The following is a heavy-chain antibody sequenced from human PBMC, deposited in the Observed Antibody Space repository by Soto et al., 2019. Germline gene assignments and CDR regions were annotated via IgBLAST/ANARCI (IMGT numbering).Heavy chain of an antibody. V-gene: IGHV4-59*01. CDR2: IYYSGST. D-gene: IGHD3-10*01. Sequence: QVQLQESGPGLVKPSETLSLTCTVSGGSISSYYWSWIRQPPGKGLEWIGYIYYSGSTNYNPSLKSRVTISVDTSKNQFSLKLSSGTAADTAVYYCARVWGGAFDIWGQGTMVTVSS. J-gene: IGHJ3*02. CDR1: GGSISSYY. CDR3: ARVWGGAFDI.